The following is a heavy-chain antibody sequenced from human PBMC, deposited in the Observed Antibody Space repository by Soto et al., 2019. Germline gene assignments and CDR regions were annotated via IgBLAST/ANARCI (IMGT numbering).Heavy chain of an antibody. CDR1: GFTFSSYA. CDR3: ARPNLYCSSTSCYDY. Sequence: GGSLRLFCAASGFTFSSYAMSWVRQAPGKGLEWVSAISGGGGSTYNADSVKGRFTISRDNSKNTLYLQMNSLRAGDTAVYYFARPNLYCSSTSCYDYWGQGTLVTVSS. J-gene: IGHJ4*02. V-gene: IGHV3-23*01. D-gene: IGHD2-2*01. CDR2: ISGGGGST.